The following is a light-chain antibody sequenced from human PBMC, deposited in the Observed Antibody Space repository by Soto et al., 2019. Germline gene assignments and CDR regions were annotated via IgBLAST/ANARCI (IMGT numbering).Light chain of an antibody. J-gene: IGLJ1*01. CDR2: EVI. Sequence: ALTQPASVSVSPGQSITISCTGTSSDVGGYNFVSWYQQHPGKAPKLMIYEVINRPSGVSNRFSGSKSGNTASLTISGLQAEDEADYYCSSYTSSNTLVFGTGTKVTVL. CDR1: SSDVGGYNF. CDR3: SSYTSSNTLV. V-gene: IGLV2-14*01.